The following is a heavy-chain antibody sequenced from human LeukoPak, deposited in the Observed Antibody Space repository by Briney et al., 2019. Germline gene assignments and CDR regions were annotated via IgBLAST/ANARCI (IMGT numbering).Heavy chain of an antibody. CDR3: ARLAYYYDSSGLFDP. Sequence: PSETLSLTCTVSGGSISSSSYYWGWIRQPPGKGLEWIGSIYYSGSTYYNPSLKSRVTISVDTSKNQFSLKLSSVTAADTAVYYCARLAYYYDSSGLFDPWGQGTLVTVSS. J-gene: IGHJ5*02. D-gene: IGHD3-22*01. CDR2: IYYSGST. CDR1: GGSISSSSYY. V-gene: IGHV4-39*01.